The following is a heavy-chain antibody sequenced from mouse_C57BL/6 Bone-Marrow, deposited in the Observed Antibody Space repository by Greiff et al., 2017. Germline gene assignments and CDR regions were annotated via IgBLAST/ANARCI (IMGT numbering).Heavy chain of an antibody. CDR3: ARDRVGDYYGSSPSYFDV. Sequence: EVQGVESGGGLVQSGRSLRLSCATSGFTFSDFYMEWVRQAPGKGLEWIAASRNKANDYTTEYSASVKGRFIVSRDTSQSILYLQMNALRAEDTAIYYCARDRVGDYYGSSPSYFDVWGTGTTVTVSS. CDR2: SRNKANDYTT. J-gene: IGHJ1*03. CDR1: GFTFSDFY. D-gene: IGHD1-1*01. V-gene: IGHV7-1*01.